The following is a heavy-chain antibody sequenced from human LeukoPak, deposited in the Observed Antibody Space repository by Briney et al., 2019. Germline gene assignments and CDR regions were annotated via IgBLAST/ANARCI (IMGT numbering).Heavy chain of an antibody. J-gene: IGHJ4*02. CDR2: ISYDGSNK. CDR1: GITFSSYA. CDR3: ARERGYSYGTFDY. Sequence: GGSLRLSCAASGITFSSYAMHWVRQAPGKGLEWVAVISYDGSNKYYADSVKGRFTISRDNSKNTLYLQMNSLRAEDTAVYYCARERGYSYGTFDYWGQGTLVTVSS. D-gene: IGHD5-18*01. V-gene: IGHV3-30-3*01.